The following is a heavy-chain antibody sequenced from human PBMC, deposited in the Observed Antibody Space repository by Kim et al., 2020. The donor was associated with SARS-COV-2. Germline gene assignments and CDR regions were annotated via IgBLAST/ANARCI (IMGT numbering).Heavy chain of an antibody. CDR2: IIPIFGTA. CDR1: GGTFSSYA. V-gene: IGHV1-69*13. D-gene: IGHD3-10*01. CDR3: ARGPRRYYGSGSFAGGENWYDP. J-gene: IGHJ5*02. Sequence: SVKVSCQASGGTFSSYAISWVRQAPGQGLEWMGGIIPIFGTANYAQKFQGRVTITADESTSTAYMELSSLRSEDTAVYYCARGPRRYYGSGSFAGGENWYDPWGQGTLVTVSS.